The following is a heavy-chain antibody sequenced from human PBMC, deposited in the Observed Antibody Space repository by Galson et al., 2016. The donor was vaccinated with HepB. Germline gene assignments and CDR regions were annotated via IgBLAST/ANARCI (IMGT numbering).Heavy chain of an antibody. D-gene: IGHD3-16*01. CDR1: GGTFSNFS. CDR3: SRIMITFGGVPQPRGEGFDI. V-gene: IGHV1-69*13. Sequence: SVKVSCKASGGTFSNFSISWVRQAPGQGLEWMGGTVPFFGIAKYAQKFQGRVTITADESTSTAYMELSGLRSEDTAVYYCSRIMITFGGVPQPRGEGFDIWGQGTMVTVSS. J-gene: IGHJ3*02. CDR2: TVPFFGIA.